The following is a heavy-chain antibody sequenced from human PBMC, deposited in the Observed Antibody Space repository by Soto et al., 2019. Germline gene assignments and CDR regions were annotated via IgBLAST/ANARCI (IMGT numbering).Heavy chain of an antibody. CDR1: GGSINSSSYF. Sequence: SETLSLTCSVSGGSINSSSYFWGWVRQPPGKGLEWIGSIYYSGSTYYNPSLRSRVTISVDTSKNQFSLKLSSVTAADTAVFYCARHYSSGSRNWFDPWGQGTRVTVSS. CDR3: ARHYSSGSRNWFDP. V-gene: IGHV4-39*01. D-gene: IGHD6-19*01. CDR2: IYYSGST. J-gene: IGHJ5*02.